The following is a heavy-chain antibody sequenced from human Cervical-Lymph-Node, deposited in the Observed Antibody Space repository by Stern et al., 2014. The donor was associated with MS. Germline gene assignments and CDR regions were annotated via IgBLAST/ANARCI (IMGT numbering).Heavy chain of an antibody. J-gene: IGHJ4*02. CDR2: ARNKAKSYTT. CDR1: GFSFSGFY. Sequence: EVQLEESGGGLVQPGGSLCLSCAASGFSFSGFYMDWIRQAPGKGLEWVCGARNKAKSYTTDYAVSVKGRFTIARDDSKISLYLQMNSLKTEDAAVYYCSRDSSGDYWGPGTLVTVSS. V-gene: IGHV3-72*01. CDR3: SRDSSGDY.